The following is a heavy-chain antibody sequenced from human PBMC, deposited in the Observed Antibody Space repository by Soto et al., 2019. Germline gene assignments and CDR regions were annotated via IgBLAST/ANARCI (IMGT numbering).Heavy chain of an antibody. Sequence: QVQLVQSGAEVKKPGSSVKVSCKASGGTFSSYAISWVRQAPGQGLEWMGGIIPIFGTANYAQKFQGRVTITADESTSTAYMELSSLRSEDTAVYYCARDRGWYSSGCITCGAFDIWGQGTMVTVSS. CDR3: ARDRGWYSSGCITCGAFDI. V-gene: IGHV1-69*01. CDR2: IIPIFGTA. J-gene: IGHJ3*02. D-gene: IGHD6-19*01. CDR1: GGTFSSYA.